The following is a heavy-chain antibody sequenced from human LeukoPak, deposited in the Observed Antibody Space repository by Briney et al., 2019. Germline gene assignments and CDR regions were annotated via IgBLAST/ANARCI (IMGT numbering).Heavy chain of an antibody. CDR3: AKSEQWLPNPYYYYMDV. Sequence: GGTLRLSCAASGFTFSSYGMSWVRQAPGKGLEWVSGISASGGSTYYADSVKGRFTISRDNSKNTLYLQMNSLRAEDTAVYYCAKSEQWLPNPYYYYMDVWGKGTTVTVSS. V-gene: IGHV3-23*01. CDR1: GFTFSSYG. CDR2: ISASGGST. J-gene: IGHJ6*03. D-gene: IGHD6-19*01.